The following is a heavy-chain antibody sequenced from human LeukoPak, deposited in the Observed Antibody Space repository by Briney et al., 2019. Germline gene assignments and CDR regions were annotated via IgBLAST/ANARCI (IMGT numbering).Heavy chain of an antibody. V-gene: IGHV3-23*01. CDR1: GFNFNNYA. D-gene: IGHD5-12*01. J-gene: IGHJ4*02. Sequence: PGGSLRLSCAASGFNFNNYAMSWVRQAPGKGLEWVSHIVASSGATFYADSVKGRFTICRDHSKNTVYLQINSLTADYTALYYCAKGGYHYVDVGYFDSWGQGTLVTVSS. CDR3: AKGGYHYVDVGYFDS. CDR2: IVASSGAT.